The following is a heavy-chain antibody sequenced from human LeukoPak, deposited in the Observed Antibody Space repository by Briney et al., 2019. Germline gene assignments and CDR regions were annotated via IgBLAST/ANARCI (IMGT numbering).Heavy chain of an antibody. J-gene: IGHJ4*02. D-gene: IGHD3-22*01. Sequence: TSETLSLTCTVSGGSISSSSYYWGWIRQPPGKGLEWIGSIYYSGSTYYNPSLKSRVTISVVTSKNQFSLKLSSVTAADTAVYYCARRSYYYDSSGYYDGVDYWGQGTLVTVSS. CDR2: IYYSGST. CDR3: ARRSYYYDSSGYYDGVDY. V-gene: IGHV4-39*01. CDR1: GGSISSSSYY.